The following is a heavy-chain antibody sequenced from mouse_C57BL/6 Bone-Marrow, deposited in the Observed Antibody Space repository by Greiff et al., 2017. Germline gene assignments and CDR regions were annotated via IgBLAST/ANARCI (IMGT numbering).Heavy chain of an antibody. V-gene: IGHV1-52*01. Sequence: VQLQQPGAELVRPGSSVKLSCKASGYTFTSYWMHWVKQRPIQGLEWIGNIDPSDSETHYNQKFKDKATLTVDKSSSTAYMQLSSLTSEDSAVYYCARERDYSNYGVYYAMDDWGQGTSVTVSS. J-gene: IGHJ4*01. CDR1: GYTFTSYW. D-gene: IGHD2-5*01. CDR3: ARERDYSNYGVYYAMDD. CDR2: IDPSDSET.